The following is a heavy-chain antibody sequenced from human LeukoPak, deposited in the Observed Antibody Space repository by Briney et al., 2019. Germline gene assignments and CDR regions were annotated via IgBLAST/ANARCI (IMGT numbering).Heavy chain of an antibody. CDR3: ARELRYYDSSGYYHNWFDP. Sequence: SGTLSLTCTVSGGSISSYYWSWIRQPAGKGLEWIGRIYTSGSTNYNPSLKSRVTMSVDTSKNQFSLKLSSVTAADTAVYYCARELRYYDSSGYYHNWFDPWGQGTLVTVSS. CDR2: IYTSGST. D-gene: IGHD3-22*01. V-gene: IGHV4-4*07. J-gene: IGHJ5*02. CDR1: GGSISSYY.